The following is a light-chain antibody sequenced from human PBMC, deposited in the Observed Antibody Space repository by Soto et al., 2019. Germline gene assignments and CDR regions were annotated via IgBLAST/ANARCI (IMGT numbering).Light chain of an antibody. CDR3: QQYNSSSKT. CDR2: DAS. V-gene: IGKV1-5*01. J-gene: IGKJ1*01. Sequence: DIQMTQSPSTLSASVGDRVTITCRASQSISSWLAWYQQKPGKAPKLLIYDASSLESGVPSRFSGSGSGTEFTLTISSLQPDDFATYYCQQYNSSSKTFGQGTKGDSK. CDR1: QSISSW.